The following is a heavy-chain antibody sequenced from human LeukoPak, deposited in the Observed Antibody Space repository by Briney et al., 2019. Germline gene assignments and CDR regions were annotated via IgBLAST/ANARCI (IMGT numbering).Heavy chain of an antibody. V-gene: IGHV1-69*13. Sequence: ASVKVSCKASGGTFSSYAISWVRQAPGQGGEWMGGIIPIFGTANYAQKFQGRVTITADESTSTAYMELCSMRSEDTAVYYCARESTLSGEIIGNWFDPWGQGTLVPVSS. D-gene: IGHD2/OR15-2a*01. J-gene: IGHJ5*02. CDR1: GGTFSSYA. CDR2: IIPIFGTA. CDR3: ARESTLSGEIIGNWFDP.